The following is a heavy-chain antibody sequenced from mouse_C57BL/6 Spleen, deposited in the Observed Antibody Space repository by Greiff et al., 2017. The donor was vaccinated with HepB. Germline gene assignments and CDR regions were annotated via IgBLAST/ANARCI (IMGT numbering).Heavy chain of an antibody. J-gene: IGHJ3*01. V-gene: IGHV1-18*01. CDR1: GYTFTDYN. Sequence: EVQLQQSGPELVKPGASVKIPCKASGYTFTDYNMDSVKQSHGKSLEWIGDINPNNGGTIYNQKFKGKATLTVDKSPSTAYMELRSLTSEDTAVYYCARCLSQCAWFAYWGQGTLVTVSA. CDR2: INPNNGGT. CDR3: ARCLSQCAWFAY. D-gene: IGHD6-1*01.